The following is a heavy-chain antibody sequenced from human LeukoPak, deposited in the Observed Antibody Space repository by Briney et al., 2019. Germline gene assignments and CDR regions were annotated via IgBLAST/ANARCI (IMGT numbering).Heavy chain of an antibody. D-gene: IGHD1-26*01. J-gene: IGHJ3*02. CDR1: GGSISSGSYY. Sequence: PSETLSPTCTVSGGSISSGSYYWSWIRQPAGKGLEWIGRIYTSGSTNYNPSLKSRVTISVDTSKNQFSLKLSSVTAADTAVYYCARRAIVGAENAFDIWGQGTMVTVSS. V-gene: IGHV4-61*02. CDR3: ARRAIVGAENAFDI. CDR2: IYTSGST.